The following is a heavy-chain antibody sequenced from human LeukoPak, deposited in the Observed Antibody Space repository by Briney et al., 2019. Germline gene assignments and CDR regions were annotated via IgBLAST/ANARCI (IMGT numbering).Heavy chain of an antibody. J-gene: IGHJ4*02. CDR3: ARAEGGYSYGHPV. CDR2: IIPIFGTA. D-gene: IGHD5-18*01. V-gene: IGHV1-69*05. CDR1: GGTFSSYP. Sequence: SVKVSCKASGGTFSSYPINWVRQAPGQGLEWMGGIIPIFGTANYAQKFQGRVTITTDESTSTAYMELSSLRSEDTAVYYCARAEGGYSYGHPVWGQGTLVTVSS.